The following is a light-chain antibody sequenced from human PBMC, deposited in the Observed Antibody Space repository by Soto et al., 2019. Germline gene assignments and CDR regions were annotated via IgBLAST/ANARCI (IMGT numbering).Light chain of an antibody. Sequence: DIVMTQTPLSSPVTLGQPASISCRSSQSLVHSDGNTYLSWLQQRPGQPPRLLIYKISSRFSGVPDKLSGSGAGTDFTLKFSSVKAADFGVCYCMQGTQFPLTFGQGTKVEIK. J-gene: IGKJ1*01. CDR2: KIS. CDR3: MQGTQFPLT. V-gene: IGKV2-24*01. CDR1: QSLVHSDGNTY.